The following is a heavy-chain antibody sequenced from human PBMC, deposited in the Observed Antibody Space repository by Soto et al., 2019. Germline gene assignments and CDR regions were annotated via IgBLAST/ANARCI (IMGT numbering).Heavy chain of an antibody. CDR3: ARGGLLDIVVVVAATRVGWFDP. CDR2: IIPIFGTA. D-gene: IGHD2-15*01. CDR1: GGTFSSYA. J-gene: IGHJ5*02. V-gene: IGHV1-69*12. Sequence: QVQLVQSGAEVKKPGSSVKVSCKASGGTFSSYAISWVRQAPGQGLEWMGGIIPIFGTANYAQKFQGRVTITADESTSTAYMELSSLRSEDTAVYYCARGGLLDIVVVVAATRVGWFDPWGQGTLVTVSS.